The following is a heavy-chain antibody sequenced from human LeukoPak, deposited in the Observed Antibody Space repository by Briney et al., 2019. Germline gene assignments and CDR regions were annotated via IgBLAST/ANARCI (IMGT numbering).Heavy chain of an antibody. CDR1: AFTVDDYG. CDR2: VYWNVGST. D-gene: IGHD2-2*01. Sequence: GRCLRPSCAAAAFTVDDYGISSVRHAPGKRLGWVFGVYWNVGSTGYADSVKGRSTTSRDNAKNSLYLQMNSLRAKDTALYYCAREDGYCSSSSCYTGAFDIWGQGTMVTVSS. V-gene: IGHV3-20*04. J-gene: IGHJ3*02. CDR3: AREDGYCSSSSCYTGAFDI.